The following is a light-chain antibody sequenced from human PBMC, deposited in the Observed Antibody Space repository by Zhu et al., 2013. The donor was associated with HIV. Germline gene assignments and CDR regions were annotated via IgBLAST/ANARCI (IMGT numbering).Light chain of an antibody. CDR1: QSVSSSY. Sequence: EIVLTQSPDALSLSPGERATLSCRTSQSVSSSYLAWYQQRPGQAPRLLVYGASSRATGIPARFSGSGSGTDFTLTITRLEPEDSAVYFCQQYGSSPLTFGGGTKVEI. CDR3: QQYGSSPLT. CDR2: GAS. J-gene: IGKJ4*01. V-gene: IGKV3-20*01.